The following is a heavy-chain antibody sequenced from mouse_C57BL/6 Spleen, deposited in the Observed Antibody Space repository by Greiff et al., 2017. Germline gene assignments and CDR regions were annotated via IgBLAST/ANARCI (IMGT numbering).Heavy chain of an antibody. J-gene: IGHJ1*03. CDR3: ARWDDGYLWYFDV. D-gene: IGHD2-3*01. CDR2: IYPSDGST. Sequence: VQLQQSGPELVKPGASVKLSCKASGYTFTSYDINWVKQRPGQGLEWIGWIYPSDGSTKYTEKFKGKATLTVDTSSSTAYMVLHSLTSEDSAVYCCARWDDGYLWYFDVWGTGTTVTVSS. V-gene: IGHV1-85*01. CDR1: GYTFTSYD.